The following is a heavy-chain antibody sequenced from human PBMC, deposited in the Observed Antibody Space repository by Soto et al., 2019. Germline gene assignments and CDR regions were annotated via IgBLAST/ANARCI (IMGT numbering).Heavy chain of an antibody. Sequence: SETLSLTCAVYGGSFNGYYWSWIRQPPGKGLEWIGEINHSGSTNYNPSLKSRVTISVDTSKNQFSLKLSSVTAADTAVYYCASKIGGYGYLFDYWGQGTLVTVSS. D-gene: IGHD5-18*01. J-gene: IGHJ4*02. CDR2: INHSGST. CDR3: ASKIGGYGYLFDY. V-gene: IGHV4-34*01. CDR1: GGSFNGYY.